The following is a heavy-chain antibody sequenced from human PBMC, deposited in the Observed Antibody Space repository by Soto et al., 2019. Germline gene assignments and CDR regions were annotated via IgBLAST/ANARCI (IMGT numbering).Heavy chain of an antibody. CDR1: VFIFSNYA. Sequence: GGSLRLSCAASVFIFSNYAMHWVRQAPGKGLEWVAVISYDESNDYYADSVKGRFTISRDNTKNTLYLQMNSLGPEDTAVYYCARDSSRYYFDSSGYSTRFDSWGQGTLVTVSS. CDR3: ARDSSRYYFDSSGYSTRFDS. V-gene: IGHV3-30-3*01. D-gene: IGHD3-22*01. J-gene: IGHJ4*02. CDR2: ISYDESND.